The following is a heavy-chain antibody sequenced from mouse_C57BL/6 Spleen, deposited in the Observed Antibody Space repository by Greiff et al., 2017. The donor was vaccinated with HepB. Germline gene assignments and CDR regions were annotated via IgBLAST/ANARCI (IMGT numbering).Heavy chain of an antibody. Sequence: QVQLQQPGAELVKPGASVKLSCKASGYTFTSYWMHWVKQRPGQGLEWIGMIHPNSGSTNYNEKFKSKATLTVDKSSSTAYMQLSSLTSEDSAVYYGARDYVRVCFDYWGQGTTLTVSS. CDR3: ARDYVRVCFDY. D-gene: IGHD1-1*01. J-gene: IGHJ2*01. V-gene: IGHV1-64*01. CDR2: IHPNSGST. CDR1: GYTFTSYW.